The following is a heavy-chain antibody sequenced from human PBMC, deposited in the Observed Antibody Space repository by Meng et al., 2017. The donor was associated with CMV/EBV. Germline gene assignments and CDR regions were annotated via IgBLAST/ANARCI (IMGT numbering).Heavy chain of an antibody. D-gene: IGHD6-19*01. Sequence: QLQLRGSGPRLVKPSETLSLTCTVSGGSISSRSYYWGWIRQPPGKGLEWIGSIYYSGSTYYNPSLKSRVTISVDASKNQFSLKLSSVTAADTAVYYCARDSAVAGVVDYWGQGTLVTVSS. V-gene: IGHV4-39*07. J-gene: IGHJ4*02. CDR1: GGSISSRSYY. CDR2: IYYSGST. CDR3: ARDSAVAGVVDY.